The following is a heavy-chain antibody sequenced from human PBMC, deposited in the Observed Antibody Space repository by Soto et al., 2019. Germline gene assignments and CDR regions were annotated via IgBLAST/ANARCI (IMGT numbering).Heavy chain of an antibody. CDR2: MSDDGTKK. D-gene: IGHD3-3*01. V-gene: IGHV3-30*18. CDR3: GNDYPYDLSNYGMDV. CDR1: GFGFRSYG. J-gene: IGHJ6*02. Sequence: QSQLVESGGGVVQPGRSLRLSCAASGFGFRSYGMHWVRQAPGKGLEWLAVMSDDGTKKNYADSVKGRFTVSRDNSKNKFYLQMNSVGCEGTAVYDCGNDYPYDLSNYGMDVWGQGTTVTVSS.